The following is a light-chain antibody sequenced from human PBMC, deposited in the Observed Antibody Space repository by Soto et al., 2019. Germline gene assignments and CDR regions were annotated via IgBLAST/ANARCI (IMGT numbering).Light chain of an antibody. CDR2: GVY. CDR1: QSVSSN. CDR3: QQYHSWTPRT. V-gene: IGKV3D-15*01. J-gene: IGKJ1*01. Sequence: EVVMTQSPTILSVSPGERATLSCRASQSVSSNLAWYQQKPGQAPRLLIYGVYTRTPGIPARFSGSGSGTEFTLTISRLQSEDFAVYYCQQYHSWTPRTFGQATKVDIK.